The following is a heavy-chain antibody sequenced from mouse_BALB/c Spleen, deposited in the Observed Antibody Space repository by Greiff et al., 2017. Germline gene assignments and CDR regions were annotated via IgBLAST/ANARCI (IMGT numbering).Heavy chain of an antibody. CDR3: VRGYDY. CDR1: GFTFNTNA. V-gene: IGHV10S3*01. D-gene: IGHD2-12*01. Sequence: GGGLVQPKGSLKLSCAASGFTFNTNAMNWVRQAPGKGLEWVARIRSKSNNYATYYADSVKDRFTISRDDSQSMLYLQMNNLKTEDTAMYYCVRGYDYWGQGTTLTVSS. J-gene: IGHJ2*01. CDR2: IRSKSNNYAT.